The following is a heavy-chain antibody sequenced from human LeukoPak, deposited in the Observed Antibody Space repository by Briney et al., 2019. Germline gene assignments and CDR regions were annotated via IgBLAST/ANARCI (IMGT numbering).Heavy chain of an antibody. Sequence: ASVKVSCKASGYTFGDYFIHWIRQAPGQGLQWLGWINPGTGDTNYGHDRVTMTTDTSINTVYMELGSLTSGDTAVYFCAGANKGFAYFAYWGQGTLVTVS. V-gene: IGHV1-2*02. CDR1: GYTFGDYF. CDR3: AGANKGFAYFAY. J-gene: IGHJ1*01. D-gene: IGHD1/OR15-1a*01. CDR2: INPGTGDT.